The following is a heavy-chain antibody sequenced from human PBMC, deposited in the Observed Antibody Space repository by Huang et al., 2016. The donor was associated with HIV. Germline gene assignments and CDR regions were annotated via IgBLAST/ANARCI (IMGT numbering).Heavy chain of an antibody. J-gene: IGHJ6*03. CDR1: GFSFHSYD. CDR3: LPAGHVSHYYYMDV. Sequence: QGQLVESGGGVVQPGRSLRLSCAASGFSFHSYDMQWVRQGPVKGLEWVSCVSSDETDKYYADSVKGRFTISRDNSKNTLYLQMNSLRSEDTAVYFCLPAGHVSHYYYMDVWGKGTTVTVSS. CDR2: VSSDETDK. V-gene: IGHV3-30*03.